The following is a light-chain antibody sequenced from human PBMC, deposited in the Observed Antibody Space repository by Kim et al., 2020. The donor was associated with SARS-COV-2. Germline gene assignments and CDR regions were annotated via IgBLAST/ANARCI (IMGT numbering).Light chain of an antibody. CDR3: MKGTHWPFT. Sequence: PASISCRSCQSHVYSDENIYLNWFHQRPGQSPRRLIYKVSNRDSGVPDRFSGSGSGTDFTLQISRVEAEDVGVYYWMKGTHWPFTFGPGTKVDIK. J-gene: IGKJ3*01. CDR1: QSHVYSDENIY. V-gene: IGKV2-30*01. CDR2: KVS.